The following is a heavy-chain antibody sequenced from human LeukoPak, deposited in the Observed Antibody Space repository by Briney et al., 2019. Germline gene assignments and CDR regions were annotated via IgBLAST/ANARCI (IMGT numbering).Heavy chain of an antibody. J-gene: IGHJ6*03. CDR3: ARGFVTRYSSGWYFNYYYYYYMDV. CDR2: IIPIFGTA. Sequence: SVKVSCKASGGTFSSYAISWVRQAPGQGLEWMGGIIPIFGTANYAQKFQGRVTITADESTSTAYMELSSLRSEDTAVYYCARGFVTRYSSGWYFNYYYYYYMDVWGKGTTVTVSS. D-gene: IGHD6-19*01. CDR1: GGTFSSYA. V-gene: IGHV1-69*01.